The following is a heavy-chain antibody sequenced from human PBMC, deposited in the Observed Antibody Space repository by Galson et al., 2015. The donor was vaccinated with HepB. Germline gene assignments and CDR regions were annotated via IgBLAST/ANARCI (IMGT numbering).Heavy chain of an antibody. CDR1: GGSISSGGYS. CDR3: ARTDYDSSGYPTFDY. V-gene: IGHV4-30-2*01. CDR2: IYHSGST. D-gene: IGHD3-22*01. Sequence: TLSLTCAVSGGSISSGGYSWSWIRQPPGKGLEWIGYIYHSGSTYYNPSLKSRVTISVDRSKNQFSLKLSSVTAADTAVYYCARTDYDSSGYPTFDYWGQGTLVTVSS. J-gene: IGHJ4*02.